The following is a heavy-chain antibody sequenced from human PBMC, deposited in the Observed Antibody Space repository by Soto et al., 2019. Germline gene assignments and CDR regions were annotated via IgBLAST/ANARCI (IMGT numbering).Heavy chain of an antibody. V-gene: IGHV1-3*01. CDR3: ARDRRAVAGFVY. CDR1: GYTFTSYA. Sequence: ASVKVSCKASGYTFTSYAMHWVRQAPGQRLEWMGWINAGNGNTKYSQKFQGRVTITRDTSASTAYTELSSLRSEDTAVYYCARDRRAVAGFVYWGQGTLVTVSS. CDR2: INAGNGNT. D-gene: IGHD6-19*01. J-gene: IGHJ4*02.